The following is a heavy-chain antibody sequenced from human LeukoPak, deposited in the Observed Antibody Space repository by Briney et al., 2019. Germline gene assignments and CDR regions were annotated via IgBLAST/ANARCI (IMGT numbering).Heavy chain of an antibody. Sequence: PGGSLRLSCAASGFTVSSNYMSWVRQAPGKGLEWVSVIHSGGSTYYADSVKGRFTISRDNSKNTLYLQMNSLRAEDTAVYYCARELRGAFDIWGQGTMVTVSS. D-gene: IGHD3-16*01. J-gene: IGHJ3*02. CDR2: IHSGGST. V-gene: IGHV3-53*01. CDR1: GFTVSSNY. CDR3: ARELRGAFDI.